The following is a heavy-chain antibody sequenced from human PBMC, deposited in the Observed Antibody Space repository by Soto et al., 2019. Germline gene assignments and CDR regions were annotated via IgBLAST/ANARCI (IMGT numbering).Heavy chain of an antibody. D-gene: IGHD6-19*01. V-gene: IGHV4-34*01. CDR1: GGSFSGYY. CDR2: INHSGST. J-gene: IGHJ4*02. CDR3: ARHGVPSSSGWYLYFDY. Sequence: SETLSLTCAVYGGSFSGYYWSWIRQPPGKGLEWIGEINHSGSTNYNPSLKSRVTISVDTSKNQFSLKLSSVTAADTAVYYCARHGVPSSSGWYLYFDYWGQGTLVTVSS.